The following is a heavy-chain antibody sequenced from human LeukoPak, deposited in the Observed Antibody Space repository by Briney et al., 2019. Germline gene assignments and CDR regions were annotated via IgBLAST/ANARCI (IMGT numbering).Heavy chain of an antibody. CDR2: VKSRSAGETT. J-gene: IGHJ4*02. V-gene: IGHV3-15*01. CDR3: TLIQGWGSGSYYRDF. Sequence: GGSLRLSCAASGFSISNDWMSWVRQAPGKGLEWVARVKSRSAGETTDYAAPVKGRFTISKDDSKNTLYLQMNSLKTEDTAVYYCTLIQGWGSGSYYRDFWGQGTLVTVSS. CDR1: GFSISNDW. D-gene: IGHD3-10*01.